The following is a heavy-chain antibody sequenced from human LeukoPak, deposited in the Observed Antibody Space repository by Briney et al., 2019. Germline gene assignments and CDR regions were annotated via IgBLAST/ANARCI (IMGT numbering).Heavy chain of an antibody. Sequence: ASVKVSCKASGYTFTNYNINWVRQATGQGLEWLGWMNPNSGDTDYAQKFQGRVTITRNTSISTAYMELSSLRSEDTAVYYCARASGEKYSYGLHEATYFGYWGQGTLVTVSS. V-gene: IGHV1-8*03. CDR3: ARASGEKYSYGLHEATYFGY. J-gene: IGHJ4*02. D-gene: IGHD5-18*01. CDR1: GYTFTNYN. CDR2: MNPNSGDT.